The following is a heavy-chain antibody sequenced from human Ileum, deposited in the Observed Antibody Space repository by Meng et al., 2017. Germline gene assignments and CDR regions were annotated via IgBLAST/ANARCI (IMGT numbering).Heavy chain of an antibody. CDR3: ASPPSEGDL. Sequence: VRLVGSGGGVVQPGRSLRLSCAASGFTFSSYAMHWVGQAPGKGLGWVAVISYDGSNKYYADSVKGRFTISRDNSKNTLYLQMNSLRAEDTAVYYCASPPSEGDLWGRGTLVTVSS. D-gene: IGHD3-10*01. CDR1: GFTFSSYA. CDR2: ISYDGSNK. J-gene: IGHJ2*01. V-gene: IGHV3-30*04.